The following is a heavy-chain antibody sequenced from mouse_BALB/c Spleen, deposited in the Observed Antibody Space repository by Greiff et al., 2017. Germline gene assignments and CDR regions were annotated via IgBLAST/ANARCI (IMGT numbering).Heavy chain of an antibody. J-gene: IGHJ2*01. CDR2: IYPSDSYT. V-gene: IGHV1-69*02. D-gene: IGHD2-4*01. CDR3: TRSVMILDY. CDR1: GYTFTSYW. Sequence: QVQLQQPGAELVRPGASVKLSCKASGYTFTSYWINWVKQRPGQGLEWIGNIYPSDSYTNYNQKFKDKATLTVDKSSSTAYMQLSSPTSEDSAVYYCTRSVMILDYWGQGTTLTVSS.